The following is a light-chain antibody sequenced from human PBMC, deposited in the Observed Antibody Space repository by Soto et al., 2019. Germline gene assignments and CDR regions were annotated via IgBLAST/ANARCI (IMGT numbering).Light chain of an antibody. CDR3: LQDYSYPRT. CDR2: GAS. CDR1: QDIRTE. J-gene: IGKJ1*01. V-gene: IGKV1-6*01. Sequence: AIRMTQSPSSLSASVGDRVTITCRASQDIRTELGWYQQKPGKAPKLLIYGASTLQSGVPSRFSGSGSGTDFTLTISSLQPEDFATYYCLQDYSYPRTFGQGTKVEI.